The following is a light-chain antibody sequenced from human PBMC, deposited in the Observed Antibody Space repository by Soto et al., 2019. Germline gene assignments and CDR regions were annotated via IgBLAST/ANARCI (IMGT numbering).Light chain of an antibody. Sequence: EIVLTQSPATLSLSPGERATLSCRASQSVSSYLAWYQHKPGQAPRLLIYDASSRATGIPARFSGSGSGTDFTLTISSLEPEDFATYYCQQYNSYSYTFGQGTKLEIK. J-gene: IGKJ2*01. CDR3: QQYNSYSYT. CDR1: QSVSSY. V-gene: IGKV3-11*01. CDR2: DAS.